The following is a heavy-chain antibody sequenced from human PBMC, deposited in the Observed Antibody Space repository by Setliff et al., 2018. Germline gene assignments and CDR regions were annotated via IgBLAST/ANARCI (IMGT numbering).Heavy chain of an antibody. D-gene: IGHD3-10*01. CDR3: ARVESMVRGKNILRHFDY. CDR1: GYTFSNYG. Sequence: WASVKVSCKASGYTFSNYGVTWVRQAPGQGLEWMGWVTVYNGNTKYAQNLQGRLTLTTDISASTAYMELGSLTTDDTAVYYCARVESMVRGKNILRHFDYWGQGIQVTSPQ. V-gene: IGHV1-18*01. J-gene: IGHJ4*02. CDR2: VTVYNGNT.